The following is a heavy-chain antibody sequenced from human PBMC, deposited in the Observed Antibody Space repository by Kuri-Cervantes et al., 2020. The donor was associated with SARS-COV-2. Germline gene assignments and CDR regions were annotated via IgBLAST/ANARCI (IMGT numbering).Heavy chain of an antibody. J-gene: IGHJ3*02. CDR3: ARDDPLDAFDI. Sequence: GESLKISCAASGFTFSSYAMHWVRQAPGKGLEWVAVISYDGSNKYYADSVKGRFTISRDNSKNTLYLQMNSLRAEDTAVYYCARDDPLDAFDIWGQGTMVPSPQ. CDR2: ISYDGSNK. CDR1: GFTFSSYA. V-gene: IGHV3-30-3*01.